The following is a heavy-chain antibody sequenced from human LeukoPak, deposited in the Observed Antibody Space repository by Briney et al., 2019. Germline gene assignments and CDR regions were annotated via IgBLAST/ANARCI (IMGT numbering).Heavy chain of an antibody. J-gene: IGHJ4*02. CDR2: IYTSGSP. CDR1: GGSISGYY. Sequence: PSETLSLTCTVSGGSISGYYWSWIRQPAGKGLEWIGRIYTSGSPTYNPSLKSRVTMSVDTSKTQFSLKLNSVTAADTAVYYCARVRDDYSWSFDCWGQGTLVTVSS. V-gene: IGHV4-4*07. CDR3: ARVRDDYSWSFDC. D-gene: IGHD5-24*01.